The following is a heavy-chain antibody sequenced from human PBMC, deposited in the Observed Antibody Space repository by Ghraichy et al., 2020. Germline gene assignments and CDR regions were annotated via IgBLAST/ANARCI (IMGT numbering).Heavy chain of an antibody. J-gene: IGHJ6*02. CDR3: ARDKSGYCSGGSCYLDYYYGMDV. D-gene: IGHD2-15*01. CDR1: GGSISSYY. Sequence: SHTLSLTCTVSGGSISSYYWSWIRQPPGKGLEWIGYIYYSGSTNYNPSLKSRVTISVDTSKNQFSLKLSSVTAADTAVYYCARDKSGYCSGGSCYLDYYYGMDVWGQGTTVTVSS. V-gene: IGHV4-59*01. CDR2: IYYSGST.